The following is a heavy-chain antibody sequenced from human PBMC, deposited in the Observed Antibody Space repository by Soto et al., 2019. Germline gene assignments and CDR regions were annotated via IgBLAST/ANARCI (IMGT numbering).Heavy chain of an antibody. CDR1: GFTFSTYT. D-gene: IGHD6-13*01. V-gene: IGHV3-23*01. CDR3: AHSAYSSSWHFDY. CDR2: INAPGSPT. Sequence: PGGSLRLSCAASGFTFSTYTMNWVRQAPGKGLEWVSGINAPGSPTYYAASVKGRFTVSRDNSKNQVVLTMTNMDPVDTATYYCAHSAYSSSWHFDYWGQGTLVTVSS. J-gene: IGHJ4*02.